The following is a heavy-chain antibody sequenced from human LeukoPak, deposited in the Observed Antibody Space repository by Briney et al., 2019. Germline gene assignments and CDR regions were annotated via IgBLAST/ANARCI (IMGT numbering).Heavy chain of an antibody. J-gene: IGHJ4*02. CDR1: GYTFTDYS. CDR2: INPHSGDT. D-gene: IGHD6-13*01. CDR3: ARDAIAAAGAGA. V-gene: IGHV1-2*02. Sequence: ASVKVSCKASGYTFTDYSMHWVRQAPGQGREWMGWINPHSGDTDYAQKFQGRVTMTRDTSISTAYLEVSRLTSDDTAVYFCARDAIAAAGAGAWGQGTLVTVSS.